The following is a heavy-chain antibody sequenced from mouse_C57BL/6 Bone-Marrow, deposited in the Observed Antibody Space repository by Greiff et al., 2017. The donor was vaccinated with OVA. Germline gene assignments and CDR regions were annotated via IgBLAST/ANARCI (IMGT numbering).Heavy chain of an antibody. CDR3: ARYYYSNPYAMDY. J-gene: IGHJ4*01. CDR1: GYTFTSYW. V-gene: IGHV1-72*01. D-gene: IGHD2-5*01. CDR2: IDPNSGGT. Sequence: QVQLKESGAELVKPGASVKLSCKASGYTFTSYWMHWVKQRPGRGLEWMGRIDPNSGGTKYNEKFKSKATLTVDKPSSTAYMQLSSLTSEDSAVYYCARYYYSNPYAMDYWGQGTSVTVSS.